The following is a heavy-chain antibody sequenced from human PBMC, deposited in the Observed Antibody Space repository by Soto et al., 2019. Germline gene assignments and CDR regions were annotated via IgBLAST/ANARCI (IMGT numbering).Heavy chain of an antibody. CDR3: ARETYYDSSASFAN. Sequence: GGSLRLSCAASGFTFNTYVMSWVRQAPGKGLEWVSSISRSSSDIYYADSVKGRFTISRDNTKNSLYLQMNSLRAEDTAVYYCARETYYDSSASFANWGQGTLVTVSS. V-gene: IGHV3-21*01. CDR2: ISRSSSDI. J-gene: IGHJ4*02. D-gene: IGHD3-22*01. CDR1: GFTFNTYV.